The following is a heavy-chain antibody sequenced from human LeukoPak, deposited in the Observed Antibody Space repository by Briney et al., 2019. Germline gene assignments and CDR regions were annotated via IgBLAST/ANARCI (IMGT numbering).Heavy chain of an antibody. CDR1: GFTFSSYS. V-gene: IGHV3-21*01. J-gene: IGHJ4*02. CDR2: ISSSSSYI. D-gene: IGHD3-3*01. Sequence: PGGSLRFSCAASGFTFSSYSMNWVRQAPGKGLEWVSSISSSSSYIYYADSVKGRYTISRDNAKNSLYLQMNSLRAEDTAVYYCASPDPGGDYDFWSGYYTPSYWGQGTLVTVSS. CDR3: ASPDPGGDYDFWSGYYTPSY.